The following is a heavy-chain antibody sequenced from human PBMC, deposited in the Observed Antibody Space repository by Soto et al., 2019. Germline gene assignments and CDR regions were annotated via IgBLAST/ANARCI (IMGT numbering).Heavy chain of an antibody. CDR3: ARGSGIRYYYYMDV. CDR2: INAGNGNT. V-gene: IGHV1-3*01. D-gene: IGHD2-15*01. CDR1: GYTFTSYA. Sequence: QVQLVQSGAEVKKPGASVKVSCKASGYTFTSYAMHWVRQAPGQRLEWMGWINAGNGNTKYSQKFQGRVTITRDTSASTAYMELSSLRSEDTAVYYCARGSGIRYYYYMDVWGKGTTVTVSS. J-gene: IGHJ6*03.